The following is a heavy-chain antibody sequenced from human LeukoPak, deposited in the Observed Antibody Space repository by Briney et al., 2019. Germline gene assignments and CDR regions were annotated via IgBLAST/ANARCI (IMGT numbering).Heavy chain of an antibody. CDR1: GGSISSGDKY. D-gene: IGHD2-21*02. CDR3: ARVTRWAGLDF. J-gene: IGHJ4*02. Sequence: PSETLSLTCNVSGGSISSGDKYSSWIRQPPGKGLERIGYIYYSGSTYYNPSLKSRLTISVDTSENQFSLHLTSVTAADTAVYFCARVTRWAGLDFWGQGTLVTVSS. V-gene: IGHV4-30-4*08. CDR2: IYYSGST.